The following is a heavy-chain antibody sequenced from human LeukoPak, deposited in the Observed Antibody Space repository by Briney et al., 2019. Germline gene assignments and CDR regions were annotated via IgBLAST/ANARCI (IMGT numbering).Heavy chain of an antibody. CDR2: ISGSGGST. J-gene: IGHJ4*02. V-gene: IGHV3-23*01. CDR3: AKAQGYDFWSGYSLVDY. D-gene: IGHD3-3*01. Sequence: GGSLRLSCAASGFIFSSYAMSWVRQAPGKGLEWVSAISGSGGSTYYADSVKGRFTISRDDSKNTLYLQMNSLRAEDTAVYYCAKAQGYDFWSGYSLVDYWGQGTLVTVSS. CDR1: GFIFSSYA.